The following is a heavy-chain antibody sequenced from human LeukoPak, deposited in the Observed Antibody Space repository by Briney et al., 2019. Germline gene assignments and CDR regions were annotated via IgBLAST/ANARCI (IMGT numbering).Heavy chain of an antibody. CDR1: GYTFTSYD. J-gene: IGHJ4*02. CDR3: ARGRVRSPQLQF. V-gene: IGHV1-8*01. Sequence: ASVKVSCKASGYTFTSYDINWVRQATGQGLEWVGWMNPNSGNTGYAQKFQGRVTMTRNTSISTAYMELSSLRSEDTAVYYCARGRVRSPQLQFWGQGTLVTVSS. CDR2: MNPNSGNT. D-gene: IGHD2-2*01.